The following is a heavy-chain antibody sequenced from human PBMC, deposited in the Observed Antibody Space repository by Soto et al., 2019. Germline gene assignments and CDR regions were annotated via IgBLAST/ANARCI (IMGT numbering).Heavy chain of an antibody. D-gene: IGHD3-16*02. CDR1: GFTFSSYS. V-gene: IGHV3-21*01. J-gene: IGHJ4*02. CDR3: ASHLGELSLSYFDY. CDR2: ISSSSSYI. Sequence: GGSLRLSCAASGFTFSSYSMNWVRQAPGKGLEWVSSISSSSSYIYYADSVKGRFTISRDNAKNSLYLQMNSLRAEDTAVYYCASHLGELSLSYFDYWGQGTPVTVSS.